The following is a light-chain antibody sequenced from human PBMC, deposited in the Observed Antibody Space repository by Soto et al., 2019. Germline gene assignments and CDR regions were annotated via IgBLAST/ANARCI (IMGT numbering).Light chain of an antibody. CDR1: QDIRTY. CDR3: QQTYSSSSVT. V-gene: IGKV1-39*01. CDR2: SSS. J-gene: IGKJ5*01. Sequence: DIQMTQSPSSLSASVGDRVTITCRASQDIRTYLSWYQQKPGKAPKLLMYSSSSLQSGVPSRFSGSGSGQEYSLTISSLQPDDFATYYCQQTYSSSSVTFGQGTRLEIK.